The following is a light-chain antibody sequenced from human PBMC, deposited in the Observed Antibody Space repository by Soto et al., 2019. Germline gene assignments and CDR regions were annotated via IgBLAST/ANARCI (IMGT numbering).Light chain of an antibody. J-gene: IGKJ2*01. CDR3: QKFEKSPFT. V-gene: IGKV3-15*01. CDR1: KSVSRI. CDR2: AAS. Sequence: EIVMTQSPGTLSVSLGERVTLSCRASKSVSRILAWYQQRPGQVPRLLFYAASTRATDVPGTFSGSGSGTEFTLTISSLHSEDFAVYYCQKFEKSPFTFGQGTKLEI.